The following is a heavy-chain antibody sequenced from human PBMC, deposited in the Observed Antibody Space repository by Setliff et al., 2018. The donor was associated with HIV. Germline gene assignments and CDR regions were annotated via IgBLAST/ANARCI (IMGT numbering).Heavy chain of an antibody. CDR2: IVVGSGDT. CDR3: AALDIVATRASYYFDY. Sequence: SVKVSCKASGFTFTSSAMQWVRQARGQRLEWIGWIVVGSGDTNYAQKFQERVTITRDMSTSTAYMELSSLRSEDTAVYYCAALDIVATRASYYFDYWGQGTLVTVSS. D-gene: IGHD5-12*01. CDR1: GFTFTSSA. V-gene: IGHV1-58*02. J-gene: IGHJ4*02.